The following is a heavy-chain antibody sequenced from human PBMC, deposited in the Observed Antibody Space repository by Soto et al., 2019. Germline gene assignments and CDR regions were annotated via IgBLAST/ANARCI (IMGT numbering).Heavy chain of an antibody. D-gene: IGHD2-21*01. Sequence: EERLVQSGGGLVQPGGSLRLSCAASGFSVGGNYMSWVRQAPGKGLELVSLIYSGGNPFYAASMKGRFTLSRDNSTNMLYLQMDSLRAEDTAVYYCARGPNSDCWGQGTLVIVSS. CDR1: GFSVGGNY. CDR2: IYSGGNP. J-gene: IGHJ4*02. CDR3: ARGPNSDC. V-gene: IGHV3-53*01.